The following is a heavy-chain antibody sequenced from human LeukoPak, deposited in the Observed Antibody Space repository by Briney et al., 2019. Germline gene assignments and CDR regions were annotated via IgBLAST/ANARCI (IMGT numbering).Heavy chain of an antibody. CDR2: IRFDGSNK. J-gene: IGHJ4*02. D-gene: IGHD4-17*01. V-gene: IGHV3-30*02. CDR1: GFTFSSYG. Sequence: GGSLRLSCAASGFTFSSYGMHWVRQAPGKGLEWVAFIRFDGSNKYYADSVKGRFTISRDNSKNTLYLQMNSLRAEDTAVYYCAKIYGDYEPYLDYWGQGTLVTVSS. CDR3: AKIYGDYEPYLDY.